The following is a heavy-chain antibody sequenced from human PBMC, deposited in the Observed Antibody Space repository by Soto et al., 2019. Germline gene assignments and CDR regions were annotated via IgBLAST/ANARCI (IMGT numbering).Heavy chain of an antibody. J-gene: IGHJ4*02. V-gene: IGHV4-59*11. CDR3: ARAPSTAVIDY. D-gene: IGHD4-4*01. CDR1: GGSISSHY. Sequence: SATLSLTCTVSGGSISSHYWNWIRQPPGKGLEWIGHIFYSGSTNYNPSLKSRVTISVDTSKNQFSLKLNSVTAADTAVYYCARAPSTAVIDYWGQGTLVTVSS. CDR2: IFYSGST.